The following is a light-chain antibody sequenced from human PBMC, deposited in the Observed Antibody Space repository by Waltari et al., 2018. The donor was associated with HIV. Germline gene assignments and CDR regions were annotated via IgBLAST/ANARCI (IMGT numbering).Light chain of an antibody. Sequence: ELVLTQSPATLSVSPGERAILSCRASQSVSRHLAWYQQKSGQAPRLLIYETSTRAAGTPGRFTGSGSGTDFALTITGVEPADVAVYYCQQRGTWPPVTLGGGTKVEI. CDR1: QSVSRH. CDR3: QQRGTWPPVT. J-gene: IGKJ4*01. CDR2: ETS. V-gene: IGKV3-11*01.